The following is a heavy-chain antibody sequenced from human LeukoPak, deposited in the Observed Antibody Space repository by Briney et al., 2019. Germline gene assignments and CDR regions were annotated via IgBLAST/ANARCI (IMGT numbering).Heavy chain of an antibody. V-gene: IGHV4-59*12. CDR3: AGDVNSGQTS. D-gene: IGHD5-12*01. CDR2: IFYTGST. Sequence: PSETLSLTCTVSGGSISSYYWSWIRQPPGKGLEWIGFIFYTGSTNYNPSLKSRVSISVDTSKNQFSLKLSSVTAADTAVYYCAGDVNSGQTSWGQGTLVTVSS. CDR1: GGSISSYY. J-gene: IGHJ5*02.